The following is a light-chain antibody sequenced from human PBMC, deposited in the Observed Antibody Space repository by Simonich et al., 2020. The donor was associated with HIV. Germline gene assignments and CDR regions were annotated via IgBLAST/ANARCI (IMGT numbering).Light chain of an antibody. CDR1: QGISSY. Sequence: AIRMTPSPSSLSASTGDIVTITCRARQGISSYLAWYQQKPGKAPKLLIYAASTLQSGVPSRFSGSGSGTDFTLTISCLQSEDFATYYCQQANTFPRTFGQGTKVEIK. J-gene: IGKJ1*01. CDR2: AAS. V-gene: IGKV1-8*01. CDR3: QQANTFPRT.